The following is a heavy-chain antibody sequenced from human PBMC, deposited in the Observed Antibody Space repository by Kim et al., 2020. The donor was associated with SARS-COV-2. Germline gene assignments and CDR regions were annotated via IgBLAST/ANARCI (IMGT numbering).Heavy chain of an antibody. D-gene: IGHD1-26*01. Sequence: GGSLRLSCAASGFTFSSYGMHWVRQAPGKGLEWVAVISYDGSNKYYADSVKGRFTLSRDNSKNTLYLQMNSLRAEDTAVYYCAKDHEVGAIYYFDYWVQG. J-gene: IGHJ4*02. V-gene: IGHV3-30*18. CDR1: GFTFSSYG. CDR3: AKDHEVGAIYYFDY. CDR2: ISYDGSNK.